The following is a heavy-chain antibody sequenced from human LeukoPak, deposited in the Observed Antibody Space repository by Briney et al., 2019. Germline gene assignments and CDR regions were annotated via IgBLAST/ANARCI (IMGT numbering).Heavy chain of an antibody. Sequence: ASVEVSCKASGHTFNAYYMHWVRQAPGQGLEWMGWINPDSGGTNYAQKFQGRVTITRDMSTSTAYMELSSLRSEDTAVYYCAADRYDSSGYYHFDYWGQGTLVTVSS. CDR1: GHTFNAYY. D-gene: IGHD3-22*01. CDR2: INPDSGGT. V-gene: IGHV1-2*02. J-gene: IGHJ4*02. CDR3: AADRYDSSGYYHFDY.